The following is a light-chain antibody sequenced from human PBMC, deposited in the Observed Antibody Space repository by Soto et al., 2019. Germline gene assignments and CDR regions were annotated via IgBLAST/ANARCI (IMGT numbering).Light chain of an antibody. Sequence: EIVLTRSPATLSLSPGERATLSCGASQSVSSSYLAWYQQKPGLAPRLLIYDASSRATGIPDRFSGSGSGTDFTLTISRLEPEDFAVYYCQQYGSSPPTFGQGTKLEIK. CDR2: DAS. CDR3: QQYGSSPPT. CDR1: QSVSSSY. J-gene: IGKJ2*01. V-gene: IGKV3D-20*01.